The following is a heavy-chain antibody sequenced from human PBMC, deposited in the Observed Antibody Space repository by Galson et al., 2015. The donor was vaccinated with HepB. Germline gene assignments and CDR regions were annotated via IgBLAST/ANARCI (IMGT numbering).Heavy chain of an antibody. CDR1: GFTFSSYG. CDR2: IWYDGSNK. J-gene: IGHJ4*02. D-gene: IGHD3-9*01. CDR3: ARGLSPFDWLLPNVDY. Sequence: SLRLSCAASGFTFSSYGMHWVRQAPGKGLEWVAVIWYDGSNKYYADSVKGRFTISRDNSKNTLYLQMNSLRAEDTAVYYCARGLSPFDWLLPNVDYWGQGTLVTVSS. V-gene: IGHV3-33*01.